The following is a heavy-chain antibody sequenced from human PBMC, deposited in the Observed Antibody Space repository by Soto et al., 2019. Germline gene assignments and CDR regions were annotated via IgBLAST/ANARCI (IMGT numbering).Heavy chain of an antibody. Sequence: QVQLVQSGGEIKKPGASVNVSCKASGYTFTRYGISWVRQAPGQGFEWMGWISGKNDKRNHAQKFRGRITMTTETSTNTADLEVRSLGSDDTAIYYCAREGNGYEDYWGQGTLVTVSS. CDR1: GYTFTRYG. J-gene: IGHJ4*02. V-gene: IGHV1-18*04. CDR2: ISGKNDKR. CDR3: AREGNGYEDY. D-gene: IGHD5-18*01.